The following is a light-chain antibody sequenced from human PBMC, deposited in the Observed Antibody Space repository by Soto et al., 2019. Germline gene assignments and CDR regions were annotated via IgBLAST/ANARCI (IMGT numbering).Light chain of an antibody. CDR3: QQYGSSTIT. J-gene: IGKJ5*01. Sequence: EIVLTQSPGTLSLSPGERATLSCRASRSVSSSYLAWYQQKPGQAPRLLIYGASSRATGIPDRFSGSGSGTVFTLTISRLEPEDFAVYYCQQYGSSTITFGQGTRLEIK. V-gene: IGKV3-20*01. CDR2: GAS. CDR1: RSVSSSY.